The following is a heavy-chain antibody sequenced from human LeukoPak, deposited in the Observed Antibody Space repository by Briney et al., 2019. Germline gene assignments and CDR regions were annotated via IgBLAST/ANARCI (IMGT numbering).Heavy chain of an antibody. CDR3: ARHFDN. CDR1: GVSIISSSYD. Sequence: SETLSLTCTVSGVSIISSSYDWGWIRQPPGKGLEWIGSINYSGSTDYNPSLKSRVTISVDASKNQFSLKRSSVTAADTAVYYCARHFDNWGQGTLVTVSS. CDR2: INYSGST. V-gene: IGHV4-39*01. J-gene: IGHJ4*02.